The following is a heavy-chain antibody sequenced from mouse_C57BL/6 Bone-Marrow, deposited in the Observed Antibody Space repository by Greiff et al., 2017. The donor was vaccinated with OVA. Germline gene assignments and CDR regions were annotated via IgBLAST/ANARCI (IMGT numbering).Heavy chain of an antibody. J-gene: IGHJ3*01. CDR3: ASAVFAY. CDR1: GYAFSNYW. V-gene: IGHV1-80*01. Sequence: QVQLQQSGAELVKPEASVKISCKASGYAFSNYWMNWVKQRPGKGLEWIGQIYPGDGDTNYNGKFKGKATLTADKSSSTAYMHLSSLTSEDSAVYYCASAVFAYWGQGTLVTVSA. CDR2: IYPGDGDT.